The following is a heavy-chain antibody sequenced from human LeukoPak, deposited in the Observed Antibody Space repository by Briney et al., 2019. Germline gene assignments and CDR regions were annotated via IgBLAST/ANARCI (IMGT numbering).Heavy chain of an antibody. CDR3: AKDGGLWVSAHWGDS. CDR2: ITTSDGNT. V-gene: IGHV3-23*01. CDR1: GFTFSSYT. D-gene: IGHD7-27*01. Sequence: GGSLRLSCAASGFTFSSYTMSWVRQAPGKGLEWVSTITTSDGNTYYADSVKGRFTVSRDNSKNTLFLQMNSLRAEDTAVYYCAKDGGLWVSAHWGDSWGRGTLVTVSS. J-gene: IGHJ4*02.